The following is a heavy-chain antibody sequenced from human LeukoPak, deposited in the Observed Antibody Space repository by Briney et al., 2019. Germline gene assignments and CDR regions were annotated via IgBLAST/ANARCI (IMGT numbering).Heavy chain of an antibody. CDR3: AKAPISNWGSLFEN. Sequence: GRSLTLSCAPSALTFSTYGMSWVRQVPGKWLESVSAIGGSGDTPTYPDSVKGRLTISRDNSRNTIYLQINSLRAEDTAIYYCAKAPISNWGSLFENWGQGTQVIVSA. CDR1: ALTFSTYG. CDR2: IGGSGDTP. J-gene: IGHJ1*01. V-gene: IGHV3-23*01. D-gene: IGHD7-27*01.